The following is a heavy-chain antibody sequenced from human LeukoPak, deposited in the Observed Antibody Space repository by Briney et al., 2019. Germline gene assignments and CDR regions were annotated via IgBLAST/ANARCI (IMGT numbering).Heavy chain of an antibody. CDR2: ISGSGDST. CDR1: GFTFSSYS. D-gene: IGHD6-19*01. CDR3: ATVMWHSSGWPDY. Sequence: GGSLRLSCAASGFTFSSYSMNWVRQAPGKGLEWVSLISGSGDSTYYADSVKGRFTISRDNSKNTLYVQVNSLRPDDTAVYYCATVMWHSSGWPDYWGQGTLVTVSS. V-gene: IGHV3-23*01. J-gene: IGHJ4*02.